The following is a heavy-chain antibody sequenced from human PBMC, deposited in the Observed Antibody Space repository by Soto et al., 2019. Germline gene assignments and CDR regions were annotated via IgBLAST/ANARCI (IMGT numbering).Heavy chain of an antibody. CDR3: ARIGPDCSSTSCYVADWLDP. J-gene: IGHJ5*02. CDR2: INAGNGNT. V-gene: IGHV1-3*01. Sequence: ASVKVSCKASGGTFSSYAMHWVRQAPGQRLEWMGWINAGNGNTKYSQKFQGRVTITRDTSASTAYMELSSLRSEDTAVYYCARIGPDCSSTSCYVADWLDPWGQGTLVTVSS. CDR1: GGTFSSYA. D-gene: IGHD2-2*01.